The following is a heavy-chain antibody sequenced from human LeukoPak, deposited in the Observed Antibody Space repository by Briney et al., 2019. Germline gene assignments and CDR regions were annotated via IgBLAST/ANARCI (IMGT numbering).Heavy chain of an antibody. J-gene: IGHJ5*02. CDR1: GASFNSDDQY. CDR2: IHPSGML. V-gene: IGHV4-31*03. D-gene: IGHD1/OR15-1a*01. Sequence: PSQTLSLTCTVSGASFNSDDQYWNWIRQSPGKGLEWIGSIHPSGMLYNNPSLESRVTMSRDTSKNQFSLNLNSVTAADTAVYYCATHWLEATKTYSYWFDPWGQGTLVTVSS. CDR3: ATHWLEATKTYSYWFDP.